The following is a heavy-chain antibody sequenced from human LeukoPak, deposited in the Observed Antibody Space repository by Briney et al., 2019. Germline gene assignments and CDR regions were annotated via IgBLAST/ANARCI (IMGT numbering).Heavy chain of an antibody. CDR3: AKDLFERHIVVVTAIRGFDY. J-gene: IGHJ4*02. Sequence: PGGSLRLSCAASGFTFSSYSMNWVRQAPGKGLEWVSAISGSGGSTYYADSVKGRFTISRDNSKNTLYLQMNSLRAEDTAVYYCAKDLFERHIVVVTAIRGFDYWGQGTLVTVSS. D-gene: IGHD2-21*02. CDR2: ISGSGGST. V-gene: IGHV3-23*01. CDR1: GFTFSSYS.